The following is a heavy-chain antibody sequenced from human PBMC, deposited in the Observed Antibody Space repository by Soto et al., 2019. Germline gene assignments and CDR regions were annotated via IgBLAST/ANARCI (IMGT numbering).Heavy chain of an antibody. V-gene: IGHV3-74*03. J-gene: IGHJ6*03. D-gene: IGHD4-17*01. CDR1: GFAFTSYR. CDR3: AREPRASNGDYINSYYYYMDV. CDR2: IKTDGSRT. Sequence: EVQLVESGGGLVQPGGSLRLSCVASGFAFTSYRMHWVRQAPGKGLVWVSRIKTDGSRTTYADSVKGRFTISRDNAKNTLYLQMNSRRAEDTAVYYCAREPRASNGDYINSYYYYMDVWGTGTTVTVSS.